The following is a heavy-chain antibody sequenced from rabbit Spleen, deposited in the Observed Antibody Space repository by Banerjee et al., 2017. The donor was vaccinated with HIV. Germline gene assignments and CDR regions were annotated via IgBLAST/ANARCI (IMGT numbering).Heavy chain of an antibody. J-gene: IGHJ6*01. CDR2: IYAGSSGTT. CDR1: GLDFSSSYW. CDR3: ARDTGSSFSTYGMDL. V-gene: IGHV1S45*01. Sequence: EESGGGLVQPEGSLTLTCTASGLDFSSSYWICWVRQAPGKGLEWIACIYAGSSGTTYYASGAKGRFTISKSSSTTVTLQMTSLTAADTATYFCARDTGSSFSTYGMDLWGPGTLVPVS. D-gene: IGHD8-1*01.